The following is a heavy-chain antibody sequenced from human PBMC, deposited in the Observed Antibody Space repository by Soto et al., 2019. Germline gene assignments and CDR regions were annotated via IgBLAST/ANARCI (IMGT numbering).Heavy chain of an antibody. CDR3: AKNRPVGASTTPYFQH. D-gene: IGHD1-26*01. J-gene: IGHJ1*01. CDR1: GFTFSSYA. Sequence: QVQLVESGGGVVQPGRSLRLSCAASGFTFSSYAMHWVRQAPGKGLEWVAVISYDGSNKYYADSVKGRFTISRDNSKNTLYLQMNSLRAEDTAVYYCAKNRPVGASTTPYFQHWGQGTLVTVSS. CDR2: ISYDGSNK. V-gene: IGHV3-30*18.